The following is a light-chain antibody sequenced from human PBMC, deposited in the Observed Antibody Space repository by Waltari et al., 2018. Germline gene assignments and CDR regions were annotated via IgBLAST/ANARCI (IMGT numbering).Light chain of an antibody. CDR1: QGISSA. V-gene: IGKV1-13*02. J-gene: IGKJ5*01. Sequence: AVQLTRSPSSLSASVGDRVTITCRASQGISSALVWYQQRPGRPPKLLIYDASTLQSGVPSRFSGSGSGTDFTLTISSLQPEDLGKYYCQQFKIYPMTFGQGTRLEIK. CDR2: DAS. CDR3: QQFKIYPMT.